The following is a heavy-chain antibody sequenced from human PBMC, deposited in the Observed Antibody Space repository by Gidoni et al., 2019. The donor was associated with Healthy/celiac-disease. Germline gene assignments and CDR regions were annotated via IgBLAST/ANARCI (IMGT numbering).Heavy chain of an antibody. V-gene: IGHV3-13*01. CDR3: ARGPYYYGSGSYYSPHFDY. CDR1: GFTFSSYD. D-gene: IGHD3-10*01. Sequence: EVQLVESGGGLVQPGGSLRLSCAASGFTFSSYDMHWVRQATGKGLEWVSAIGTAGDTYYPGSVKGRFTISRENAKNSLYLQMNSLRAGDTAVYYCARGPYYYGSGSYYSPHFDYWGQGTLVTVSS. J-gene: IGHJ4*02. CDR2: IGTAGDT.